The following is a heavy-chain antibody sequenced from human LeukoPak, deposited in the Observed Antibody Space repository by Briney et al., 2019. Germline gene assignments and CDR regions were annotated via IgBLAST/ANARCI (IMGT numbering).Heavy chain of an antibody. CDR2: ISGSGGST. CDR1: GFTFDDYG. V-gene: IGHV3-23*01. D-gene: IGHD3-3*01. J-gene: IGHJ4*02. CDR3: AKSFTIFGVVIRMYYFDY. Sequence: PGGSLRLSCAASGFTFDDYGMSWVRQAPGKGLEWVSAISGSGGSTYYADSVKGRFTISRDNSKNTLYLQMNSLRAEDTAVYYCAKSFTIFGVVIRMYYFDYWGQGTLVTVSS.